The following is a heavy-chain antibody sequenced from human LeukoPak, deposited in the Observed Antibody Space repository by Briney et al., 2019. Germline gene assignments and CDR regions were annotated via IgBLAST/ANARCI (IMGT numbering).Heavy chain of an antibody. Sequence: ASVKVSCKASGYTFTSYGISWVRQAPGQGLEWMGWISAYNGNTNYAQKLQGRVTMTTDTSTSTAYMELRSLRSDDTAVYYCARDKTYYYDSSGSPGYGMDVWGQGTTVTVSS. V-gene: IGHV1-18*01. J-gene: IGHJ6*02. CDR1: GYTFTSYG. CDR2: ISAYNGNT. D-gene: IGHD3-22*01. CDR3: ARDKTYYYDSSGSPGYGMDV.